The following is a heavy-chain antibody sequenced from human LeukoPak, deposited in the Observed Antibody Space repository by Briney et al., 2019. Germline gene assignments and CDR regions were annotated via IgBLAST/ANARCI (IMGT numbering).Heavy chain of an antibody. Sequence: GGSLRLSCAASGFTFSSYWMHWVRQAPGKGLVWVSRINSDGSSTSYADSVKGRFTISRDNAKNSLYLQMNSLRAEDTAVYYCARLYSSGWYFDYWGQGTLVTVSS. CDR1: GFTFSSYW. CDR3: ARLYSSGWYFDY. J-gene: IGHJ4*02. V-gene: IGHV3-74*01. D-gene: IGHD6-19*01. CDR2: INSDGSST.